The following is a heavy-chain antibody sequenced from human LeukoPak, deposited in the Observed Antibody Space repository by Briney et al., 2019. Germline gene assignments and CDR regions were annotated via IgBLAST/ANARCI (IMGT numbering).Heavy chain of an antibody. D-gene: IGHD6-6*01. Sequence: ASVKVSCKASGYTFSDYYVHWVRQTPGQGLEWMGWINPNSGGTNYAQKFQGRVTTTRDTSISTAYMELGRLRSDDTAVYYCARWAYSSSSVDYWGQGTLGTVSS. V-gene: IGHV1-2*02. J-gene: IGHJ4*02. CDR3: ARWAYSSSSVDY. CDR1: GYTFSDYY. CDR2: INPNSGGT.